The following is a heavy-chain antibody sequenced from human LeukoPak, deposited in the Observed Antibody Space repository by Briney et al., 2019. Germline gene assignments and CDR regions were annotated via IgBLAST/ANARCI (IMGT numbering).Heavy chain of an antibody. D-gene: IGHD3-9*01. V-gene: IGHV1-46*01. Sequence: ASVKVSCKASGHTFTSYYMHWVRQAPGQGLEWMGIINPSGGSTSYAQKFQGRVTMTRDTSTSTVYMELSSLRSEDTAVYYCARDSSPLRYFDWLFPSVLDYWGQGTLVTVSS. J-gene: IGHJ4*02. CDR1: GHTFTSYY. CDR3: ARDSSPLRYFDWLFPSVLDY. CDR2: INPSGGST.